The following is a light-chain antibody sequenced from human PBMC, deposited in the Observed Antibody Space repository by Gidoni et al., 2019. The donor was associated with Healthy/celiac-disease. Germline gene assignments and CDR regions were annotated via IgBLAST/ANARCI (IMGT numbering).Light chain of an antibody. V-gene: IGKV1-39*01. Sequence: DIQMTQSPSSLSASVGDRVTITCRASQSISSYLNWYQQKPGKAPKLLIYAASSLQSGFPSRFSGSGSGTDFTLTISSLQPEDFATYYCQQSYSTSWTFGQETKVEIK. CDR3: QQSYSTSWT. J-gene: IGKJ1*01. CDR2: AAS. CDR1: QSISSY.